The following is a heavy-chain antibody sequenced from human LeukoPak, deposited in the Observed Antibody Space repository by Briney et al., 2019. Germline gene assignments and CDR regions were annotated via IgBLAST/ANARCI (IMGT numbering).Heavy chain of an antibody. CDR3: ARGHTRITMLRGSRSAYYFDY. V-gene: IGHV4-34*01. CDR2: INHSVGT. D-gene: IGHD3-10*01. J-gene: IGHJ4*02. Sequence: TGGSLRLSCAASGFTFSDYYMRWIRQPPGEGVEWIGEINHSVGTNYKPSLKRRVTMSLDTCKNQFSLKRSAVTAADTAVYYCARGHTRITMLRGSRSAYYFDYWGQGTLVTVSS. CDR1: GFTFSDYY.